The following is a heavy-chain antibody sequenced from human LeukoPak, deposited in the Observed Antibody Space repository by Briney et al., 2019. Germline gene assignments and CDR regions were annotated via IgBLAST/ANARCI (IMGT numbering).Heavy chain of an antibody. Sequence: ASVKVSCKASGYSFTAHFMHWIRQAPGQGLEWMGWINPNSGGTNYAQKFQGRVTMTRDTSISTAYMELSRLRSDDTAVYYCARASVPYQLPRYDYYYMDVWGKGTTVTVSS. J-gene: IGHJ6*03. CDR1: GYSFTAHF. D-gene: IGHD2-2*01. V-gene: IGHV1-2*02. CDR2: INPNSGGT. CDR3: ARASVPYQLPRYDYYYMDV.